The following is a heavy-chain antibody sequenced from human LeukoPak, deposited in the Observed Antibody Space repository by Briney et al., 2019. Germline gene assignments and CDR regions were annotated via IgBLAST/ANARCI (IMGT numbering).Heavy chain of an antibody. Sequence: GGSLRLSCAASGFTFSGSAMPWVRQAYGKGLEWVGRIRSKANTYATAYAASVKGRLTISRDDSKNTAYLQMDSLKTEDTAVYYCTSAYYDFWSGNSQALDYWGQGTLVTVSS. CDR3: TSAYYDFWSGNSQALDY. D-gene: IGHD3-3*01. CDR2: IRSKANTYAT. J-gene: IGHJ4*02. CDR1: GFTFSGSA. V-gene: IGHV3-73*01.